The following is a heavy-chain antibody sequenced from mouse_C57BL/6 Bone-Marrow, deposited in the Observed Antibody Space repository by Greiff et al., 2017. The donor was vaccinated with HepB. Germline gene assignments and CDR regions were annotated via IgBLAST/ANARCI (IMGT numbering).Heavy chain of an antibody. CDR3: ARSSNYYSLRH. CDR1: GYTFTSYW. CDR2: IDPSDSET. Sequence: QVQLQQPGAELVGPGSSVKLSCKASGYTFTSYWMHWVKQRPIQGLEWIGNIDPSDSETHYNQKFKDKATLTVDKSSSTAYMQLSSLTSEDSAVYYCARSSNYYSLRHWGQGTTLTVSS. V-gene: IGHV1-52*01. J-gene: IGHJ2*01. D-gene: IGHD1-1*01.